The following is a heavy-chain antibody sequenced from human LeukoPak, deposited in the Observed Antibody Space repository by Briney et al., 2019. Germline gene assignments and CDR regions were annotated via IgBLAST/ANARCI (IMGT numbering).Heavy chain of an antibody. D-gene: IGHD3-10*01. CDR3: ARGYMVRDPYFDY. CDR1: GYTFNTYG. CDR2: ISPYNVNT. V-gene: IGHV1-18*01. Sequence: GSVKVSCKPYGYTFNTYGITWVRQAPGQGLEWMGWISPYNVNTNYAQKFQGRVTITADKSTSTAYMELSSLRSEDTAVYYCARGYMVRDPYFDYWGQGTLVTVSS. J-gene: IGHJ4*02.